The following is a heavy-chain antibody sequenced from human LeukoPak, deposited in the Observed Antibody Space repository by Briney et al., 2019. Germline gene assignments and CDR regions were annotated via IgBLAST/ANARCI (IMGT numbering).Heavy chain of an antibody. Sequence: GGSLRLSCAASGFTFSSHAMHWVRQAPGKGLEWVAVMSYDDRNKNYAHSVKGRFTISRDNSKNTLYLQMNSLRAEDTAVYYCARAGLGYSSSWYLDYWGQGTLVTVSS. D-gene: IGHD6-13*01. CDR3: ARAGLGYSSSWYLDY. V-gene: IGHV3-30*04. CDR1: GFTFSSHA. CDR2: MSYDDRNK. J-gene: IGHJ4*02.